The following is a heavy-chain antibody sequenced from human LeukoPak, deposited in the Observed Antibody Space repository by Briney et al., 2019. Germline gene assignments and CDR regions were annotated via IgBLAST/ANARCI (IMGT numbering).Heavy chain of an antibody. J-gene: IGHJ4*02. Sequence: GESLKISCEGSGYSFASYWIGWVRQMPGKGLEWTGIIYPGDSDTRYSPSFQGQVTISADKSIATAYLQWSSLKASDTAMYYCARERNGRYFDYWGQGTLVTVSS. CDR3: ARERNGRYFDY. D-gene: IGHD1-26*01. V-gene: IGHV5-51*01. CDR1: GYSFASYW. CDR2: IYPGDSDT.